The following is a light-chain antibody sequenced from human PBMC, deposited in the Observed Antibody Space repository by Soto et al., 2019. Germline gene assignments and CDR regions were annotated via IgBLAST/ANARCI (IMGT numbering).Light chain of an antibody. Sequence: EIVLTQSPGTLSLSPGERATLSCRASQSVSSSSLAWYQQKPGQAPRLLIYGASSRATGIPDRFSGGGSGTEFTLTITSLQSEDFAVYYCHQYNGWPRTFGQGTKVDIK. J-gene: IGKJ1*01. V-gene: IGKV3-20*01. CDR1: QSVSSSS. CDR2: GAS. CDR3: HQYNGWPRT.